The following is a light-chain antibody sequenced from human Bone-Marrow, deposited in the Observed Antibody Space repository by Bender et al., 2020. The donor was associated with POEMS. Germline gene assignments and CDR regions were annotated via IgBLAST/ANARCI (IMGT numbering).Light chain of an antibody. Sequence: SALTQPASVSGSPGQSITISCTGSSSDIGGYNYVSWYQQHPGKAPKLLIYDVTSRPSGVPPRFSGSKSGNTASLSISGLQAEGEADYYCTSYTPSGTLYIFGTGTKVTVL. CDR3: TSYTPSGTLYI. J-gene: IGLJ1*01. V-gene: IGLV2-14*01. CDR2: DVT. CDR1: SSDIGGYNY.